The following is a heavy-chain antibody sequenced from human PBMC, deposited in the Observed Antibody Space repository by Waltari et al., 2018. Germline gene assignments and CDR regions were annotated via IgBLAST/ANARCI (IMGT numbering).Heavy chain of an antibody. V-gene: IGHV4-34*01. CDR3: ARGYVDIVATGAFDI. J-gene: IGHJ3*02. CDR1: GGSLGGYY. CDR2: INHSGST. Sequence: QVQLQQWGDGLLKHSETLSLTCAVYGGSLGGYYWSWILPAPGKGLEWIGEINHSGSTNYNPSLKSRVTISVDTSKNQFSLKLSSVTAADTAVYYCARGYVDIVATGAFDIWGQGTMVTVSS. D-gene: IGHD5-12*01.